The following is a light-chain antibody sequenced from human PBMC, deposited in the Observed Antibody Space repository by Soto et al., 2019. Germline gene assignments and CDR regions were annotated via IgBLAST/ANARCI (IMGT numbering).Light chain of an antibody. Sequence: QSVLTQPASVSASPGQSITISCTGTNSDIGGYIYVSWYQHHPGKAPRLMIYEVSSRPSGVSNCFSGSKSGNTASLTISGLQAEDEAQYYCSSYSSANTVLFGGGTKLTVL. CDR3: SSYSSANTVL. CDR1: NSDIGGYIY. J-gene: IGLJ2*01. CDR2: EVS. V-gene: IGLV2-14*01.